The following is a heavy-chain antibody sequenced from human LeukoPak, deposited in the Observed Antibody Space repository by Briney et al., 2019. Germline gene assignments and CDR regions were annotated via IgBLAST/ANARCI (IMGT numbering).Heavy chain of an antibody. CDR2: VNPNSGDT. CDR1: GYTFTGYY. J-gene: IGHJ5*01. Sequence: ASVKVSCKASGYTFTGYYLHWVRQAPGQGLEWMGCVNPNSGDTNYAQKFQGSVTMTRDTSISTVYMELSRLRSDDTAVYYCARASGSYRWFDSWGQGTLVTGSS. CDR3: ARASGSYRWFDS. D-gene: IGHD1-26*01. V-gene: IGHV1-2*02.